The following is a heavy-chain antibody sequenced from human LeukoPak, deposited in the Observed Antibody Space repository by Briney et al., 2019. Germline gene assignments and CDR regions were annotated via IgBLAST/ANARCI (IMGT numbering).Heavy chain of an antibody. CDR1: GYTFTSHG. J-gene: IGHJ6*02. D-gene: IGHD3-10*01. Sequence: ASVKGSCTASGYTFTSHGINWVGQGTGQGLGWMGWMNANSGNTGHAQKFQGRVTMTRNTSISTAYMELSSLRSEDTAVYYCARGGDLWFGELFRRFYYYYYGMDVWGQGTTVTVSS. CDR3: ARGGDLWFGELFRRFYYYYYGMDV. CDR2: MNANSGNT. V-gene: IGHV1-8*01.